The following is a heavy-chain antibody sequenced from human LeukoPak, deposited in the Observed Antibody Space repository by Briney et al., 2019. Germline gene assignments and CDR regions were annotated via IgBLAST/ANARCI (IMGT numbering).Heavy chain of an antibody. Sequence: GGSLRLSCAASGFTFSSYAMSWVRQAPGKGLEWVSAISGSGGSTYYADSVKGRFTISRDNSKNTLYLQMNSLRAEDTAVYYCAKGQRYNWNFWDAFDIWGQGTMVTVSS. D-gene: IGHD1-1*01. V-gene: IGHV3-23*01. CDR3: AKGQRYNWNFWDAFDI. J-gene: IGHJ3*02. CDR1: GFTFSSYA. CDR2: ISGSGGST.